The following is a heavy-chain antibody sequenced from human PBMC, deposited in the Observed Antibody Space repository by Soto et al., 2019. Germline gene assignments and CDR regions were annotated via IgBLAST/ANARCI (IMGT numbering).Heavy chain of an antibody. CDR3: AAGGYYDSSGYYYYYYGIDV. CDR2: IVVGSGNT. D-gene: IGHD3-22*01. CDR1: GFTFTSSA. Sequence: ASVKVSCKASGFTFTSSAMQWVRQARGQRLEWIGWIVVGSGNTNYAQKFQERVTITRDMSTSTAYMELSSLRSEDTAVYYCAAGGYYDSSGYYYYYYGIDVWGQGTTVTVSS. J-gene: IGHJ6*02. V-gene: IGHV1-58*02.